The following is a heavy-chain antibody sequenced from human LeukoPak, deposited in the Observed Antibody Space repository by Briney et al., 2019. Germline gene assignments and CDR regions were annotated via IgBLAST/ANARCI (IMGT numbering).Heavy chain of an antibody. D-gene: IGHD3-10*01. CDR3: ARPTSRDIDY. CDR1: GYTFTSNW. Sequence: GESLKISCKASGYTFTSNWIGWLPEMPGRGLEWMGLIYPGDSDTRYSPSFQGQVTISADKSISTAYLQWSSLKASDTAVYYCARPTSRDIDYWGQGTLVTVSS. J-gene: IGHJ4*02. V-gene: IGHV5-51*03. CDR2: IYPGDSDT.